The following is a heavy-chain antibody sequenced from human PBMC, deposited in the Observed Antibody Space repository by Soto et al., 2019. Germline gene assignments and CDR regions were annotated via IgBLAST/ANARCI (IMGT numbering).Heavy chain of an antibody. Sequence: QVQLVQTGAEVKKPGSSVKVSCKASGCTFSSYAISWVRQAPGQGLEWMGGIIPIFGTANYAQKFQGRVTITADESTSTAYMELSSLRSEDTAVYYCARGDIKEYYDLFDPWGQGTLVTVSS. V-gene: IGHV1-69*01. D-gene: IGHD3-3*01. CDR1: GCTFSSYA. J-gene: IGHJ5*02. CDR2: IIPIFGTA. CDR3: ARGDIKEYYDLFDP.